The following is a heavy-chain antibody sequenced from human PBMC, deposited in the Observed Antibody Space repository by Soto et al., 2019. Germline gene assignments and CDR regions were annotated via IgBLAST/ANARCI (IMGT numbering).Heavy chain of an antibody. J-gene: IGHJ4*02. V-gene: IGHV4-59*01. CDR3: ARGPHDYGDYGAVEYFDY. CDR2: IYYSGST. CDR1: GGTISSYY. Sequence: SETLSLTCTVSGGTISSYYWSWIRQPPGKGLEWIGYIYYSGSTNYNPSLKSRVTIQVDTSKNQFSLKLSSVTAADTAVYYCARGPHDYGDYGAVEYFDYWGQGTLVTVSS. D-gene: IGHD4-17*01.